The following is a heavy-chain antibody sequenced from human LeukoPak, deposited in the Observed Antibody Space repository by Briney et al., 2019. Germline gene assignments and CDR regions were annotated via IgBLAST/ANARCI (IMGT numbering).Heavy chain of an antibody. J-gene: IGHJ6*02. CDR2: INHSGST. CDR3: ARWYSSSWCYYYGMDV. Sequence: SETLSLTCAVYGGSFSGYYWSWIRQPPGKGLEWIGEINHSGSTNYNPSLKSRVTISVDTSKNQFSLKLSSVTAADTAVYYCARWYSSSWCYYYGMDVWGQGTTVTVSS. CDR1: GGSFSGYY. D-gene: IGHD6-13*01. V-gene: IGHV4-34*01.